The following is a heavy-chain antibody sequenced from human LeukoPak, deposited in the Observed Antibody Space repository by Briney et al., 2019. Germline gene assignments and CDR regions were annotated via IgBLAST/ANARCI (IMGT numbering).Heavy chain of an antibody. J-gene: IGHJ4*02. CDR3: AGGSTDSSGYYVNFDY. D-gene: IGHD3-22*01. CDR1: GYTFTSHE. Sequence: ASVKVSCKASGYTFTSHEINWVRQATGQGLEWMGWMNPNSGNTGYAQKFQGRVTMTRNTSISTAYMELSSLRSEDTAVYYCAGGSTDSSGYYVNFDYWGQGTLVTVSS. V-gene: IGHV1-8*01. CDR2: MNPNSGNT.